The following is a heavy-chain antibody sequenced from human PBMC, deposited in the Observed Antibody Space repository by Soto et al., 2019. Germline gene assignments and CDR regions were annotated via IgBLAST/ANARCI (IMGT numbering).Heavy chain of an antibody. Sequence: HLVETGGGLIQSGGSLRLSCAGSGFSVRTNYMSWVRQAPGKGLEWVSVFESGGSIYYADSVKGRFTISRDNAKNTLFLQMDSLRVEDTAVYYCARAGLFPDFFDYWGQGTLVTVSS. CDR3: ARAGLFPDFFDY. V-gene: IGHV3-53*02. D-gene: IGHD2-21*01. J-gene: IGHJ4*02. CDR2: FESGGSI. CDR1: GFSVRTNY.